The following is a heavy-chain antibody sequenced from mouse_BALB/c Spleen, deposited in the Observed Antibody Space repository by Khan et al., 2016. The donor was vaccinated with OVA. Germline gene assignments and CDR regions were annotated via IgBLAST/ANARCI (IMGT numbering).Heavy chain of an antibody. V-gene: IGHV3-5*02. CDR3: ARDYGSLYWYFDV. CDR2: IYYSGTI. D-gene: IGHD1-1*01. Sequence: VQLKELGPGLVKPSQTVSLTCTVTGISITTGNYRWSWIRQFPGNKLEWIGNIYYSGTITYNPSLTSRTTITRDTSKSQFFLEMNSLTAEDTATYFCARDYGSLYWYFDVWGAGTTVTVSS. J-gene: IGHJ1*01. CDR1: GISITTGNYR.